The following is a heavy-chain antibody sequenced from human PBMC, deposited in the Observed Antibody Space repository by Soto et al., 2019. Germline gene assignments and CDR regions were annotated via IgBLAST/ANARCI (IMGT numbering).Heavy chain of an antibody. CDR1: GYSFTSYW. CDR3: ATRDYYDSSGYTAVDY. J-gene: IGHJ4*02. V-gene: IGHV5-10-1*01. Sequence: PXESLKISFKGSGYSFTSYWISWVRQMPGKGLEWMGRIDPSDSYTNYSPSFQGHVTISADKSISTAYLQWSSLKASDTAMYYCATRDYYDSSGYTAVDYWGQGTLVTVSS. D-gene: IGHD3-22*01. CDR2: IDPSDSYT.